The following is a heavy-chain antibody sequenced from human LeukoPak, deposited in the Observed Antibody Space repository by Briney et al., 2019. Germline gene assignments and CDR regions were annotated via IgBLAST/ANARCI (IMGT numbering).Heavy chain of an antibody. CDR1: GGSISGHY. CDR2: IYVSGST. CDR3: ARDRGATTRTFDY. Sequence: PSETLSLTCSVSGGSISGHYRNWIRQPAGKGLEWIGRIYVSGSTDYNPSLKSRVTMSVDTSRSQFSLKLSSVTAADTAVYYCARDRGATTRTFDYWGQGTLVTVSS. J-gene: IGHJ4*02. D-gene: IGHD1-26*01. V-gene: IGHV4-4*07.